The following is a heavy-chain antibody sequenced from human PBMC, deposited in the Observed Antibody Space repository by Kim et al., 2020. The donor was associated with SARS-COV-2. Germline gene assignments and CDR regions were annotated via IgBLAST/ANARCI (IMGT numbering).Heavy chain of an antibody. V-gene: IGHV1-2*06. D-gene: IGHD3-22*01. CDR3: GKDFYESRVHWYFPDP. J-gene: IGHJ1*01. Sequence: ASVKVSCKASGYIFADYYIYWVRQAPGQGLEWMGRINPNNGVTNYAQEFQGRVTITRDTSISTVYMELSRLRSDDTAVYYCGKDFYESRVHWYFPDPWGQGPLVTVSS. CDR1: GYIFADYY. CDR2: INPNNGVT.